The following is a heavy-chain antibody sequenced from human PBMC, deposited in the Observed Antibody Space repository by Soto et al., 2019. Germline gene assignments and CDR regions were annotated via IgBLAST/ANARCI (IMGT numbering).Heavy chain of an antibody. Sequence: SETLSLTCTVSGGSISSGDYYWSWIRQPPGKGLEWIGYIYYSGSTYYNPSLKSRVTISVDTSKNQFSLKLSSVTAADTAVYYCAREVIVLMVYGHLDYWGQATLVTVSS. CDR1: GGSISSGDYY. V-gene: IGHV4-30-4*01. CDR3: AREVIVLMVYGHLDY. CDR2: IYYSGST. D-gene: IGHD2-8*01. J-gene: IGHJ4*02.